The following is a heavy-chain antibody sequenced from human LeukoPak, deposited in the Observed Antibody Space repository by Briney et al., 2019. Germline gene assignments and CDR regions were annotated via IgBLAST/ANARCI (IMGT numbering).Heavy chain of an antibody. D-gene: IGHD6-13*01. V-gene: IGHV4-34*01. Sequence: PSETLSLTCAVYGGSFSGYYWSWIRQPPGKGREWIGEINHSGSTNYNPSLKSRVTISVDTSKSQFSLKLSSVTAADTAVYYCARGGGAAAGLRIDFWGQETLVTVSS. J-gene: IGHJ4*02. CDR1: GGSFSGYY. CDR3: ARGGGAAAGLRIDF. CDR2: INHSGST.